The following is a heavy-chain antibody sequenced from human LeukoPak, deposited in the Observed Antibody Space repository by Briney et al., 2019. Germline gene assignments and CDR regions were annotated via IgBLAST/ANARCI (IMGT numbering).Heavy chain of an antibody. CDR1: GYTFTGYY. J-gene: IGHJ6*02. D-gene: IGHD3-3*01. CDR2: INLNSGGT. V-gene: IGHV1-2*02. CDR3: ARGSFWSGYTWDYYGMDV. Sequence: ASVKVSCKASGYTFTGYYMPWVRPAPGQGLEWMGWINLNSGGTNYAQKFQGRVTMTRDTSISTAYMELSRLRSDDTAVYYCARGSFWSGYTWDYYGMDVWGQGSTVTVSS.